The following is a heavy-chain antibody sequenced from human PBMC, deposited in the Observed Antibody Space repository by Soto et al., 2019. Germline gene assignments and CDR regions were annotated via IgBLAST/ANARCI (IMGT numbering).Heavy chain of an antibody. V-gene: IGHV1-18*01. D-gene: IGHD6-19*01. J-gene: IGHJ3*02. CDR2: ISPYNGNT. CDR1: GYTFVSYG. CDR3: SRDAQKWLVAAFDI. Sequence: QVQLVQSGAEVKEPGASVKVSCKASGYTFVSYGISWVRQAPGQGLEWMGWISPYNGNTNYAPKFQGRVTMTTDPYTSTVDMELRSLRSDDTAVYYCSRDAQKWLVAAFDIWGQGTMVTVSS.